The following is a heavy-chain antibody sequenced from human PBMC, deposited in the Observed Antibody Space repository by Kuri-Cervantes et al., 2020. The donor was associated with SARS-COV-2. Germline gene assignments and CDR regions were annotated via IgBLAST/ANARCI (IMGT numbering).Heavy chain of an antibody. V-gene: IGHV3-74*01. CDR3: ARSAPPGIAAAGVDWYFDY. CDR1: GFTFSSYW. Sequence: LSLTCAASGFTFSSYWMHWVRQAPGKGLVWVSRINSDGSSTSYADSVKGRFTISRDNSKNMLYLQMNSLRAEDTAVYYCARSAPPGIAAAGVDWYFDYWGQGTLVTVSS. CDR2: INSDGSST. D-gene: IGHD6-13*01. J-gene: IGHJ4*02.